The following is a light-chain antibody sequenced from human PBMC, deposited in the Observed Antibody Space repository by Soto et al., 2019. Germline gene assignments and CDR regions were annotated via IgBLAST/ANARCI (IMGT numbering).Light chain of an antibody. CDR2: GAS. V-gene: IGKV3-20*01. J-gene: IGKJ1*01. CDR1: QSVSSSY. CDR3: QPYGSSPQT. Sequence: EIVVTQSPGPLSLSPGERATLSCRAIQSVSSSYLAWYQQKPGQAPRLLIYGASSRTSGIPDRFSGSGSGTDFTLTISRLEPEDFAVYYCQPYGSSPQTFGRGTKVEIK.